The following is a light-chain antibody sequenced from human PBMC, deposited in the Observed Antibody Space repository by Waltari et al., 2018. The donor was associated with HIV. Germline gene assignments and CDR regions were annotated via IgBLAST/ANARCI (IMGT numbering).Light chain of an antibody. CDR2: DVT. J-gene: IGLJ2*01. V-gene: IGLV2-8*01. CDR3: SSYADSDTPVV. Sequence: QSALAQPPSASGSAGQSVTISCTGTSSDVGAYNYVSWYQQHPGKSPKLIIYDVTKRPSGVPDRVSGSKSCNTASLTVSGLQGEDEADYYCSSYADSDTPVVFGGGTKLTVL. CDR1: SSDVGAYNY.